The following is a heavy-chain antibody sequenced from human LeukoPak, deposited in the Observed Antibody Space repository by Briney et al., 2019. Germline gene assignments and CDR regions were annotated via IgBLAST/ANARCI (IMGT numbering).Heavy chain of an antibody. V-gene: IGHV3-74*01. Sequence: GQCLRLSCAVSRLPLSSLWMHWVRQAPRKGLVWVSSINSDGSSTSYADSVKGRFTISRDNAKNTLYLQINSLRAEDTAVYYCARYLRYFDYWGQGTLVTVSS. CDR1: RLPLSSLW. J-gene: IGHJ4*02. CDR2: INSDGSST. CDR3: ARYLRYFDY. D-gene: IGHD3-9*01.